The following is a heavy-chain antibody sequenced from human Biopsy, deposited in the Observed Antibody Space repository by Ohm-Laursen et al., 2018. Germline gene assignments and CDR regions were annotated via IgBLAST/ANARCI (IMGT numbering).Heavy chain of an antibody. V-gene: IGHV2-5*02. Sequence: ATQTLTLTCTFSGFSLNTGGVGVGWIRQPPGKALQWLALVYWDDDKRYSPTLKNRLTITKDTSQNQVVLTMTNMEPVDTGTYYCAHSAGSDGSNVDFDYWGQGTLVTVPS. D-gene: IGHD5-24*01. CDR1: GFSLNTGGVG. J-gene: IGHJ4*02. CDR3: AHSAGSDGSNVDFDY. CDR2: VYWDDDK.